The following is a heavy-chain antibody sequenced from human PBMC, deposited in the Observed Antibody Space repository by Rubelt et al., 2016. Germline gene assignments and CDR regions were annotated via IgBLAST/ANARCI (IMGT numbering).Heavy chain of an antibody. J-gene: IGHJ5*02. Sequence: QVQLVQSGAEVKKPGASVKVSCKASGYTFTSYGISWVRQAPGQGLEWMGWIRTYNGNTNYAQKLQGRVTMTTDQSTSTAYMGLRSLRSDDTAMYFCARGYCSSANCLFNWFDPWGQGTLVTVSS. D-gene: IGHD2-2*01. V-gene: IGHV1-18*01. CDR2: IRTYNGNT. CDR1: GYTFTSYG. CDR3: ARGYCSSANCLFNWFDP.